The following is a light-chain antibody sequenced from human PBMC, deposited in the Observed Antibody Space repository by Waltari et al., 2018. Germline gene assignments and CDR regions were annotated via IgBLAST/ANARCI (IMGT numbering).Light chain of an antibody. CDR3: SSYARSSHVV. Sequence: QSALTQPPSASGSPGQSVTISCPGTNRAVADYDYVSWYQYHPGKAPNLLIYAVTKRPSGVPDRFSGSKSGNTASLTVSGLQAEDEADYYCSSYARSSHVVFGGGTKLTVL. J-gene: IGLJ3*02. V-gene: IGLV2-8*01. CDR1: NRAVADYDY. CDR2: AVT.